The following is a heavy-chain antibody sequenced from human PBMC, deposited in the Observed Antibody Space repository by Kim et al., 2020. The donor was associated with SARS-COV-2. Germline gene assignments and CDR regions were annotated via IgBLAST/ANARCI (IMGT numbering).Heavy chain of an antibody. CDR1: GGSISSYY. CDR2: IYTSGST. CDR3: ARSLDTATPYGGDYYGMDV. D-gene: IGHD5-18*01. J-gene: IGHJ6*02. V-gene: IGHV4-4*07. Sequence: SETLSLTCTVSGGSISSYYWSWIRQPAGKGLEWIGRIYTSGSTNYNPSLKSRVTMSVDTSKNQFSLKLSSVTAADTAVYYCARSLDTATPYGGDYYGMDVWGQGTPVTVSS.